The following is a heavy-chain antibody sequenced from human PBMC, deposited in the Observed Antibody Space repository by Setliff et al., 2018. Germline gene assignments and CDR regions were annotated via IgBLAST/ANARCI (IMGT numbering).Heavy chain of an antibody. J-gene: IGHJ6*03. D-gene: IGHD3-10*01. CDR2: INPNSGGT. Sequence: ASVKVSCKASGYTFTGNYLHWVRQAPGQGLEWMGWINPNSGGTNYAQKFQGRVTMTRDTYISTAYMELSRLRSDDTAVYYCARRGQVTMVRGVTAPASYYYYYMDVWGKGTTVTVSS. CDR3: ARRGQVTMVRGVTAPASYYYYYMDV. V-gene: IGHV1-2*02. CDR1: GYTFTGNY.